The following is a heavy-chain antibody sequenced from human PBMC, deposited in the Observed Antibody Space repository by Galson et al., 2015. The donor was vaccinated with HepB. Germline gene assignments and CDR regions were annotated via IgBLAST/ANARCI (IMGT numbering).Heavy chain of an antibody. D-gene: IGHD2-2*01. CDR2: IHSSGFYK. Sequence: SLRLSCAASGFRLSSYSMSWVRQAPGKGLEWVSSIHSSGFYKYYAGSVKGRFTISRDNARNSLYLQMSSLRVEDTAVYYCARENGRQLPLDYWGQGTLVTVSS. J-gene: IGHJ4*02. CDR1: GFRLSSYS. CDR3: ARENGRQLPLDY. V-gene: IGHV3-21*01.